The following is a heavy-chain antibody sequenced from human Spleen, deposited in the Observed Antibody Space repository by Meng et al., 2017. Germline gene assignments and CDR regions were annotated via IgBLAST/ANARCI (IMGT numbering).Heavy chain of an antibody. V-gene: IGHV4-34*01. D-gene: IGHD4-11*01. CDR2: INHSGST. J-gene: IGHJ4*02. CDR3: ARGPTTMAHDFDY. Sequence: QVQLQQWGAGLLKPSETLSPTGAVYGGSFSGYYWSWIRQPPGKGLEWIGEINHSGSTNYNPSLKSRVTISVDTSQNNLSLKLSSVTAADSAVYYCARGPTTMAHDFDYWGQGTLVTVSS. CDR1: GGSFSGYY.